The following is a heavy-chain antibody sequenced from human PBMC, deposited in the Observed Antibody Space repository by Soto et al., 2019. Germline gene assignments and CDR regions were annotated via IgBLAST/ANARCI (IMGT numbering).Heavy chain of an antibody. J-gene: IGHJ5*02. CDR2: IIPIFGTA. V-gene: IGHV1-69*13. Sequence: GASVKVSCKASGGTFSSYAISWVRQAPGQGLEWMGGIIPIFGTANYAQKFQGRVTITADESTSTAYMALSSLRSEDTAVYYCARDRSGYYPNWFDPWGQGTLVTVSS. CDR1: GGTFSSYA. CDR3: ARDRSGYYPNWFDP. D-gene: IGHD3-22*01.